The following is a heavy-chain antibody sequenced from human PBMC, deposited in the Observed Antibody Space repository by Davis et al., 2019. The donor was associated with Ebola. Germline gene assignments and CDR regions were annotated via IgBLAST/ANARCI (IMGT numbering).Heavy chain of an antibody. Sequence: GGSLRLSCAASGFTFTTYAMSCVRQAPGMGLEWVSAISGTGGSTYYADSVKCRFTISRDNSKNTLYLQMNSLRAEDTAVYYCAKVGRSSSPGYFDYWGQGTLVTVSS. V-gene: IGHV3-23*01. D-gene: IGHD6-6*01. CDR3: AKVGRSSSPGYFDY. CDR2: ISGTGGST. CDR1: GFTFTTYA. J-gene: IGHJ4*02.